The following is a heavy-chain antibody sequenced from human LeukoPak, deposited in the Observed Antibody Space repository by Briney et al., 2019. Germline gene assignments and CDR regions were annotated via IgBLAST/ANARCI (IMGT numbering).Heavy chain of an antibody. D-gene: IGHD3-3*01. CDR2: INHSGST. CDR1: GFTFSSYA. Sequence: GSLRLSFAASGFTFSSYAMSWVRLPPGKGLEWIGEINHSGSTNYNPSLKSRVTISVDTSKNQFSLKLSSVTAADTAVYYCASDFWSGQSGDYSGQGTLVTVSS. V-gene: IGHV4-34*01. J-gene: IGHJ4*02. CDR3: ASDFWSGQSGDY.